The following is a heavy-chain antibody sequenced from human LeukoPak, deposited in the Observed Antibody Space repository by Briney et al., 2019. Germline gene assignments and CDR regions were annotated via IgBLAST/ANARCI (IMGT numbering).Heavy chain of an antibody. Sequence: GGSLRLSCAASRFTFSTYAMSWVRQAPGKGLEWVSAISGSGGSTYYADSVKGRFTISRDNSKNTLYLQMNSLRAEDTAVYYCAKDPRIGGATLPWGQGTLVTVSS. J-gene: IGHJ5*02. D-gene: IGHD1-26*01. V-gene: IGHV3-23*01. CDR1: RFTFSTYA. CDR3: AKDPRIGGATLP. CDR2: ISGSGGST.